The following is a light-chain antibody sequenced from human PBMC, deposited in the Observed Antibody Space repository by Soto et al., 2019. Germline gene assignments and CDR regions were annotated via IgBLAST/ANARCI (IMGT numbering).Light chain of an antibody. Sequence: EIVMTQSPATLSVSPGERATLSCRAGQSVAGNLAWYQQKPGQAPRLLIYRASTRATGIPARFSGSGSGTEFTLTISSLQSEDFAVYYCQQYNNWPRTFGQGTKVEIK. V-gene: IGKV3-15*01. CDR3: QQYNNWPRT. CDR1: QSVAGN. CDR2: RAS. J-gene: IGKJ1*01.